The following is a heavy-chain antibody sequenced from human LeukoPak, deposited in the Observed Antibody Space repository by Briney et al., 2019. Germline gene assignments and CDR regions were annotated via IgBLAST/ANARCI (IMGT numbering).Heavy chain of an antibody. J-gene: IGHJ4*02. Sequence: GASVKVSCKASGGTFSSYAISWVRQAPGPGLEWMGRIIPILGIANYAQKFHGRVTITADKSTSTAYMELSRLRSDDTAVYYCARVPVGATYDYWGQGTLVTVSS. D-gene: IGHD1-26*01. CDR3: ARVPVGATYDY. CDR1: GGTFSSYA. V-gene: IGHV1-69*04. CDR2: IIPILGIA.